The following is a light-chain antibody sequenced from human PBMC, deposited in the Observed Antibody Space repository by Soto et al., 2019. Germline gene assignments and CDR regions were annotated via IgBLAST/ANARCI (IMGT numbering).Light chain of an antibody. Sequence: DIQMTQSPSSLSASVGDRVPITCRASQSISGYLNWYQKKSGQAPRLLMYAASSLQSGVPSRFSGSGSGTDFTLTISSLQPEDSATYYCQQSDSMPWTFGQGTKVDIK. CDR2: AAS. CDR1: QSISGY. V-gene: IGKV1-39*01. J-gene: IGKJ1*01. CDR3: QQSDSMPWT.